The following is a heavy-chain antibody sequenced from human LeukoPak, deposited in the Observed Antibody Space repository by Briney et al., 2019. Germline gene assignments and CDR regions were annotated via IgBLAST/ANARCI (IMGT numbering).Heavy chain of an antibody. D-gene: IGHD4/OR15-4a*01. V-gene: IGHV1-69*01. CDR3: ATPDYGGGGHHRQFAY. Sequence: GSSVKVSCKASGGTFSNHAITWLRQAPGQGFEWVGGAIPILLTPRYAQKFQDRVTITVDEATTTVYFDLNSLTSEDTGVYYCATPDYGGGGHHRQFAYWGQGTLITVSS. CDR2: AIPILLTP. CDR1: GGTFSNHA. J-gene: IGHJ4*02.